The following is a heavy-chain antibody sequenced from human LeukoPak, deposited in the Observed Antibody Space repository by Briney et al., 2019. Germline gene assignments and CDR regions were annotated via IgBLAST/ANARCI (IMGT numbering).Heavy chain of an antibody. CDR3: ARGSGWYVGLDY. Sequence: GGSLRLSCAASGFTFSSYWMHWVRQAPGKGLEWVSVIYSGGSTYYADSVKGRFTISRDNSKNTLYLQMNSLRAEDTAVYYCARGSGWYVGLDYWGQGTLVTVSS. D-gene: IGHD6-19*01. CDR1: GFTFSSYW. CDR2: IYSGGST. V-gene: IGHV3-53*01. J-gene: IGHJ4*02.